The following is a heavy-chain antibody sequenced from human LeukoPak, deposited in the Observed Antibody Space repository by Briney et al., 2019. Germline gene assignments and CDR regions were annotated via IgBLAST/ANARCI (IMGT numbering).Heavy chain of an antibody. CDR1: GFNFASYA. D-gene: IGHD3-10*01. Sequence: PGGSLRLSCAASGFNFASYAMNWVRQAPGKGLQWVSVFTRSGGTTFYADSLKGRFTISRDNSKNTFYLQMNGLRAEATAVYYCAKVQDYLASGILLDDAFDIWGQGTMVTVSS. V-gene: IGHV3-23*01. CDR2: FTRSGGTT. J-gene: IGHJ3*02. CDR3: AKVQDYLASGILLDDAFDI.